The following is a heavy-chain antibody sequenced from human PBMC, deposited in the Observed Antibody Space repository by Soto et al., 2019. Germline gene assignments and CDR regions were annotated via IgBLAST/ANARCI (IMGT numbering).Heavy chain of an antibody. Sequence: PSETLSLTCTVSGGSISSGGYYWSWIRQHPGKGLEWIGYIYYSGSTYYNPSLKSRVTISVDTSKNQFSLKLSSVTAADTAVYYCAASGGSTVVFDYWGQGTLVTVSS. J-gene: IGHJ4*02. D-gene: IGHD3-16*01. V-gene: IGHV4-31*03. CDR3: AASGGSTVVFDY. CDR2: IYYSGST. CDR1: GGSISSGGYY.